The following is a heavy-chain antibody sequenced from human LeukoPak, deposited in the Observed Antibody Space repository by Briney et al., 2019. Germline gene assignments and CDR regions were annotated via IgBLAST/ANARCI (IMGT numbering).Heavy chain of an antibody. V-gene: IGHV4-59*01. CDR1: GGSISSYY. CDR2: IYYSGST. D-gene: IGHD4-17*01. J-gene: IGHJ3*02. CDR3: ARHDYGDYGAFDI. Sequence: SETLSLTCTVSGGSISSYYWSWIRQPPGKGLEWIGYIYYSGSTNYNPSLKNRVTISVDTSKNQFSLKLSSVTAADTAVYYCARHDYGDYGAFDIWGQGTMVTVSS.